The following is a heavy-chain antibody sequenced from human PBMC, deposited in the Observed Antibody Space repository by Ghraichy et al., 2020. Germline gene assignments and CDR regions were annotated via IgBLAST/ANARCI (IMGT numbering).Heavy chain of an antibody. J-gene: IGHJ6*02. CDR3: AKDQENVLLWFGELWARRRGLGYYGMDV. V-gene: IGHV3-23*01. CDR2: ISGSGGST. D-gene: IGHD3-10*01. Sequence: GGSLRLSCAASGFTFSSYAMSSGRKSKGKGGEWGSAISGSGGSTYYADSVKGRFTISRENSKNTLYLQMNSLRAEDKAVYYCAKDQENVLLWFGELWARRRGLGYYGMDVWGQGTTVTVSS. CDR1: GFTFSSYA.